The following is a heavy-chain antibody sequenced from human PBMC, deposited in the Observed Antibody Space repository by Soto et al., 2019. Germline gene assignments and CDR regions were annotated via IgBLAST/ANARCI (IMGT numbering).Heavy chain of an antibody. V-gene: IGHV2-5*02. CDR3: AHTAPSGPHWETFND. J-gene: IGHJ4*02. CDR2: IYRDDDK. D-gene: IGHD1-26*01. CDR1: GFSLMTNGVG. Sequence: QITLKESGPTLVKPTQTLTLTCTVSGFSLMTNGVGVGWFRQPPGQALEWLALIYRDDDKRYRPSLKSRVTITKDSSKNQVVLTMTNMDPVDTATYYCAHTAPSGPHWETFNDWGQGTLVTVS.